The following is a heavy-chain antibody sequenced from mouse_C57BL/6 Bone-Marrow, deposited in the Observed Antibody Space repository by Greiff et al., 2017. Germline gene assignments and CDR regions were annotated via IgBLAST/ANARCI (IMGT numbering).Heavy chain of an antibody. Sequence: EVKLVESGGDLVKPGGSLKLSCAASGFTFSSYGMSWVRQTPDKRLEWVATISSGGSYTYYPDSVKGRFTISRDNAKNTLYLQMSSLKSEDTAMYYCARHHPITTVVARPFAYWGQGTLVTGSA. CDR2: ISSGGSYT. J-gene: IGHJ3*01. D-gene: IGHD1-1*01. CDR3: ARHHPITTVVARPFAY. V-gene: IGHV5-6*01. CDR1: GFTFSSYG.